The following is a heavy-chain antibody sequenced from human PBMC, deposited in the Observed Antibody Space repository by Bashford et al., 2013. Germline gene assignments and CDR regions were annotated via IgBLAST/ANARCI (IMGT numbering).Heavy chain of an antibody. CDR2: LSGTGARA. J-gene: IGHJ6*02. Sequence: GSLRLSCIGSGFTFSSYAMSWVRQAPGKGLEWVSALSGTGARAFYADSVKGRFTISRDNSKNXLYLQMNSLRAEDTAVYYCAKVTKTYYAMDVWGQGTTVTVSS. CDR1: GFTFSSYA. V-gene: IGHV3-23*01. CDR3: AKVTKTYYAMDV. D-gene: IGHD4-11*01.